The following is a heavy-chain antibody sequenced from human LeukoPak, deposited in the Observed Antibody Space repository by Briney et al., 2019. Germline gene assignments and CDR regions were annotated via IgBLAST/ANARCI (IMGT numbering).Heavy chain of an antibody. V-gene: IGHV3-66*01. Sequence: GGSLRLSRAASGFTVSSNYMSWVRQAPGKGLEWVSVIYSGGSTYYADSVKGRFTISRDNSKNTLYLQMNSLRAEDTAVYYCARVDPGRDGYNYIDYWGQGTLVTVSS. CDR2: IYSGGST. J-gene: IGHJ4*02. CDR1: GFTVSSNY. CDR3: ARVDPGRDGYNYIDY. D-gene: IGHD5-24*01.